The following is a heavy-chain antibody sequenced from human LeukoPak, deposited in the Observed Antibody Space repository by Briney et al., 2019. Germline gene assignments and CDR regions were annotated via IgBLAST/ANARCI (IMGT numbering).Heavy chain of an antibody. J-gene: IGHJ4*02. CDR3: ARDAEDYFDSSASFDS. V-gene: IGHV3-30*04. Sequence: GTSLRLSCAGSGFTFSAYAIHWVRQAPGKGLEWVAMIWYDGTNQNYADSAKGRFTISRDNSKNTVYLQMSGLRPADTAVYYCARDAEDYFDSSASFDSRGQGTLVTVSS. CDR1: GFTFSAYA. D-gene: IGHD3-22*01. CDR2: IWYDGTNQ.